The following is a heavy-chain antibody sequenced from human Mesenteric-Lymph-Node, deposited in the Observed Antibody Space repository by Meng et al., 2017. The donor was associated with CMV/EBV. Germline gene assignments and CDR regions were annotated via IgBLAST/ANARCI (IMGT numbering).Heavy chain of an antibody. Sequence: GSLRLSCAASGFTFSSYAMSWVRQAPGKGLEWIGEINHSGSTNYNPSLKSRVTMSVDTSKNQFSVKLSSVTAADTAVYYCARRVSFVVPAAIRFAFDIWGQGTMVTVSS. CDR3: ARRVSFVVPAAIRFAFDI. V-gene: IGHV4-34*01. CDR2: INHSGST. D-gene: IGHD2-2*01. J-gene: IGHJ3*02. CDR1: GFTFSSYA.